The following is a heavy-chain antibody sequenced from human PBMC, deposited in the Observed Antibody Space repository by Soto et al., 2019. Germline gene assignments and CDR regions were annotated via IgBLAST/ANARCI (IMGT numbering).Heavy chain of an antibody. CDR3: AKDVCSGVTTDCYTRLES. CDR2: ISWDGSRS. Sequence: EVQLVESGGAVVQPGGSLRLSCAASGFTFYDYAIHWFRHAPGRGLEWVSLISWDGSRSYYADSVNGRFIISRDNNKEYLSLLMASVGSEDSGLYYCAKDVCSGVTTDCYTRLESWGQGTQVTVSS. D-gene: IGHD2-21*02. J-gene: IGHJ4*02. CDR1: GFTFYDYA. V-gene: IGHV3-43D*04.